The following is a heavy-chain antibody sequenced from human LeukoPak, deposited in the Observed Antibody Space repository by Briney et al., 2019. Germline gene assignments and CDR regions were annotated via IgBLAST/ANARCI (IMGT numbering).Heavy chain of an antibody. CDR2: INHSGST. CDR1: GGSFSGYY. D-gene: IGHD6-6*01. V-gene: IGHV4-34*01. Sequence: PSETLSLTCAVYGGSFSGYYWSWIRQPPGKGLEWIGEINHSGSTNYNPSLKSRVTISVDTSKNQFSLKLSSVTAADTAVYYCARRSMAARPDHFDYWGQGPLVTVSS. J-gene: IGHJ4*02. CDR3: ARRSMAARPDHFDY.